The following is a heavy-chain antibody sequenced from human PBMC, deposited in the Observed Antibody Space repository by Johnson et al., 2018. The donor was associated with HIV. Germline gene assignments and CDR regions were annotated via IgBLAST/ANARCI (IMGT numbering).Heavy chain of an antibody. Sequence: EVQLVESGGGLVRPGGSLRLSCVASGFNFIDYAMIWVRQAPGKGLEWVSFISGSEDDTYYADSVKGRFTISRDTSKTTLYLQMNSLRDEDTAVYYCANSLLLDAFNIWGQGTMVTVSS. CDR3: ANSLLLDAFNI. CDR1: GFNFIDYA. CDR2: ISGSEDDT. V-gene: IGHV3-23*04. J-gene: IGHJ3*02.